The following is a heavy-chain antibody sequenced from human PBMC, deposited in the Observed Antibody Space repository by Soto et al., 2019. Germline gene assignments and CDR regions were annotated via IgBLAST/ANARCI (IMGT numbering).Heavy chain of an antibody. CDR2: INHSGST. V-gene: IGHV4-34*01. Sequence: PSETLSLTCAVYGGSFSGYYWSWIRQPPGKGLEWIGEINHSGSTNYNPSLKSRVTISVDTSKNQFSLKLSSVTAADTAVYYGARYSSGFIFDYWGQGTMVTVSS. D-gene: IGHD6-19*01. CDR1: GGSFSGYY. J-gene: IGHJ4*02. CDR3: ARYSSGFIFDY.